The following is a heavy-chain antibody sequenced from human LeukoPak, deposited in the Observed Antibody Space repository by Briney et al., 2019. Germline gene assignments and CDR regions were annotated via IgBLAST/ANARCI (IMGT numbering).Heavy chain of an antibody. J-gene: IGHJ6*02. CDR2: ISYDGSNK. D-gene: IGHD4-17*01. Sequence: GGSLRLSCAASGFTFSSYGMHWVRQAPGKGLEWVAVISYDGSNKYYADSVKGRFTISRDNSKNTLYLQTNSLRAEDTAVYYCAKDQRVTTVTPQPYYYYGMDVWGQGTTVTVSS. CDR3: AKDQRVTTVTPQPYYYYGMDV. V-gene: IGHV3-30*18. CDR1: GFTFSSYG.